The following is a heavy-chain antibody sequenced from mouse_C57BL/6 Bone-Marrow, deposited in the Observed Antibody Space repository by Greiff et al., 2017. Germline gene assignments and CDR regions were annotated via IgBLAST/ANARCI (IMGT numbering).Heavy chain of an antibody. CDR2: IWSGGST. V-gene: IGHV2-2*02. Sequence: VQRVESGPGLVQPSQSLSITCTVSGFSLSSYSVNWVRQSPGKGLEWLGVIWSGGSTDYNAAFISRLSISKDNSKSQVFFKMNSLQANDTAIYYCARRGDYYGSIWFAYWGQGTLVTVSA. CDR3: ARRGDYYGSIWFAY. J-gene: IGHJ3*01. CDR1: GFSLSSYS. D-gene: IGHD1-1*01.